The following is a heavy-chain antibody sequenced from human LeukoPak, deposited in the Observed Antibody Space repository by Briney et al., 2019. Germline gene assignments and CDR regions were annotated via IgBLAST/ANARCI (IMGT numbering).Heavy chain of an antibody. CDR1: GGSFSGYY. V-gene: IGHV4-34*01. D-gene: IGHD6-19*01. J-gene: IGHJ4*02. CDR2: INYSGST. CDR3: ARFTDLVSGRGPLDY. Sequence: PSETLSLTCAVYGGSFSGYYWSWIRQPPGKGLEGIGEINYSGSTNYNPSLKSRVTISVDTSKNQFSLKLSSVTAADTAVYYCARFTDLVSGRGPLDYWGQGTLVTVSS.